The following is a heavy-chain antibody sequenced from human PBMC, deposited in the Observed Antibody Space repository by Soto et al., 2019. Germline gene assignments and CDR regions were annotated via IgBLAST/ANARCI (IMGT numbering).Heavy chain of an antibody. Sequence: GGSLRLSCAASVFTFSSYAMSWFRQAPGKGLEWVSVIYSGGSTYYADSVKGRFTISRDNSKNTLYLKMNSLRAEDTAVYYCAREKTTVTTGYYYGMEVWGQGTTVTLSS. J-gene: IGHJ6*01. CDR3: AREKTTVTTGYYYGMEV. V-gene: IGHV3-53*01. CDR1: VFTFSSYA. CDR2: IYSGGST. D-gene: IGHD4-17*01.